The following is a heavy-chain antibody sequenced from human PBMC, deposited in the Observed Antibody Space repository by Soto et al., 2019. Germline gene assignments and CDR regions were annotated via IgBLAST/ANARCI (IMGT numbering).Heavy chain of an antibody. CDR1: GFVFRTSW. CDR3: ARDIGPNTLDY. Sequence: EVRLVESGGGLVQPGGSLRLSCEASGFVFRTSWMTWVRQPPGKGLEWVASMNVDGGKKYYVGSVRGRFTVSRDNAKNALYLQMNSLRVEDTAVYYCARDIGPNTLDYWGQGTLVTVSS. D-gene: IGHD3-16*02. J-gene: IGHJ4*02. CDR2: MNVDGGKK. V-gene: IGHV3-7*03.